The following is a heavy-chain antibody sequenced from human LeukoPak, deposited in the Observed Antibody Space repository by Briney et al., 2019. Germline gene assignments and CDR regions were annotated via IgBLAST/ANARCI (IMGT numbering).Heavy chain of an antibody. V-gene: IGHV1-18*01. J-gene: IGHJ4*02. CDR3: ARIPYHYDSSGYYRPFDY. D-gene: IGHD3-22*01. CDR1: GYTFTSYG. CDR2: ISAYNGNT. Sequence: ASVKVSCKASGYTFTSYGISWVRQAPGQGLEWMGWISAYNGNTNYAQKLQGRVTMTTDTSTSTACMELTSLRSDDTAVYYCARIPYHYDSSGYYRPFDYWGQGALVTVSS.